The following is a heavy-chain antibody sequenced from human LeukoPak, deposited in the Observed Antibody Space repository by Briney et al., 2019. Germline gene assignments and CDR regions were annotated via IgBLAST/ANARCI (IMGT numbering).Heavy chain of an antibody. Sequence: ASVKVSCKASRYTFTSYGISWVRQAPGQGLEWMGWISAYNGNTNYAQKLQGRVTMTTDTSTSTAYMELRSLRSDDTAVYYCARDNAGWGPFDYWGQGTLVTVSS. CDR3: ARDNAGWGPFDY. D-gene: IGHD7-27*01. CDR1: RYTFTSYG. CDR2: ISAYNGNT. J-gene: IGHJ4*02. V-gene: IGHV1-18*01.